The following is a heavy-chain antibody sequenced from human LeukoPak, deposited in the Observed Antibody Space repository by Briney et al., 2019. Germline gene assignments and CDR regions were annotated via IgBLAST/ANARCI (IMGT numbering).Heavy chain of an antibody. Sequence: GGSLRLSCAASGFTFSSYAMSWVRQAPGKGLEWVSAISGSGGSTYYADSVKGRFTISRDNSKNTLYLQMNSLRAEDTAVYYCATDRWPIYYFDYWGQGTLVTVSS. J-gene: IGHJ4*02. CDR1: GFTFSSYA. V-gene: IGHV3-23*01. CDR3: ATDRWPIYYFDY. D-gene: IGHD5-24*01. CDR2: ISGSGGST.